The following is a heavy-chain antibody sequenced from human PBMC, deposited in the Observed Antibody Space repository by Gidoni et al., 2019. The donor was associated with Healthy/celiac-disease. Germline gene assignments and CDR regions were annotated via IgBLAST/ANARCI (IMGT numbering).Heavy chain of an antibody. D-gene: IGHD6-19*01. J-gene: IGHJ5*02. V-gene: IGHV3-23*01. CDR3: AKDGGYSSGWYEVEVDNWFDP. CDR2: ISGSGGST. Sequence: EVQLLESGGGLVQPGGSLRLSCAASGFTFSSYDMSWVRQAPGKGLEWVAAISGSGGSTYYADSVKGRFTISRDNSKNTLYLQMNSLRAEDTAVYYCAKDGGYSSGWYEVEVDNWFDPWGQGTLVTVSS. CDR1: GFTFSSYD.